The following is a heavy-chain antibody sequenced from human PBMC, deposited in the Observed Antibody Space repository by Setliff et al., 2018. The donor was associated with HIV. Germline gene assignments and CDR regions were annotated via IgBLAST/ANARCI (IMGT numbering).Heavy chain of an antibody. CDR2: IYNSGST. CDR1: GGSISSGDYY. J-gene: IGHJ4*02. CDR3: ARDGYSSSWYVISGSFDY. D-gene: IGHD6-13*01. Sequence: PSETLSLTCTVSGGSISSGDYYWTWIRQPPGKGLGWIGYIYNSGSTYYEPSLRGRVTISIDRSKNQFSLKLNSVTAADTAVYYCARDGYSSSWYVISGSFDYWGQGILVTVSS. V-gene: IGHV4-30-4*08.